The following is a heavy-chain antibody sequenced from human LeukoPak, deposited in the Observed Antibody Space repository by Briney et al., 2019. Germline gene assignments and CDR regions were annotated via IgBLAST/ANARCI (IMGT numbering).Heavy chain of an antibody. CDR3: ARGGERSGAPFSSAFDI. CDR2: INPSGGST. V-gene: IGHV1-46*03. D-gene: IGHD2-8*02. Sequence: GASVKVSCKASGYTFTSYYMHWVRQAPGQGLEWMGIINPSGGSTSYAQKFQGRVTMTRDTSTSTVYMELSSLRAEDTAVYYCARGGERSGAPFSSAFDIWGQGTMVTVSS. J-gene: IGHJ3*02. CDR1: GYTFTSYY.